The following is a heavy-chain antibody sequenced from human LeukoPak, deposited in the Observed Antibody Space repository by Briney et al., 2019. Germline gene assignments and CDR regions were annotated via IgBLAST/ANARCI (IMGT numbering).Heavy chain of an antibody. V-gene: IGHV3-15*01. Sequence: GGSLRLSCAASGFTFSNAWMSWVRQSPGKGREWVGHIKSKLDGGTTDYAAPVKGRFFISRDDSQNTLSMEMNSLQTEDTAVYYCTTDQPNYASGSYAHRFDPWGQGTLVTVSS. CDR3: TTDQPNYASGSYAHRFDP. CDR2: IKSKLDGGTT. CDR1: GFTFSNAW. J-gene: IGHJ5*02. D-gene: IGHD3-10*01.